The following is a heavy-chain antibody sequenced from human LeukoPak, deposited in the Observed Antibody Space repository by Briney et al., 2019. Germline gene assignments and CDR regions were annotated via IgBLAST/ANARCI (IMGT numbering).Heavy chain of an antibody. CDR1: GGSISSSSDY. Sequence: SETLSLTCSVSGGSISSSSDYWGWIRQPPGKGLEWIGSMRYSGTTYYKPSLKSRVTISVDTSKNQFSLKLSSLTAADTALYSCARHKARVDWFDPWGQGTLVTVSS. D-gene: IGHD2-15*01. J-gene: IGHJ5*02. CDR2: MRYSGTT. CDR3: ARHKARVDWFDP. V-gene: IGHV4-39*01.